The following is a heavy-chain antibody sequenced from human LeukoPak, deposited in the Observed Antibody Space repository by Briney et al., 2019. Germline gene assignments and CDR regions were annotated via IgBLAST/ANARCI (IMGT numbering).Heavy chain of an antibody. CDR3: ARRPSSSSEMDV. CDR1: GGTFSSYA. J-gene: IGHJ6*04. Sequence: SVKVSCKASGGTFSSYAISWVRQAPGQGLEWMGGIIPIFGTANYAQKFQGRVTITADKSTSTAYMELSSLRSEDTAVCYCARRPSSSSEMDVWGKGTTVTVSS. V-gene: IGHV1-69*06. CDR2: IIPIFGTA.